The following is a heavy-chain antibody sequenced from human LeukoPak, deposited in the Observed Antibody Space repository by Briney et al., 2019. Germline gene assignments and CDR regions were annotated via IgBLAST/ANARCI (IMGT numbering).Heavy chain of an antibody. J-gene: IGHJ4*02. D-gene: IGHD3-16*02. CDR3: ARLRSRLRLGELSLDFDY. Sequence: PSETLSLTCSVSGGSISSSSYYWGWIRQPPGKGLEWIGSIYYSGSTYYNPSLKSRVTISVDTSKNQFSLKLSSVTAADTAVCYCARLRSRLRLGELSLDFDYWGQGTLVTVSS. CDR2: IYYSGST. V-gene: IGHV4-39*01. CDR1: GGSISSSSYY.